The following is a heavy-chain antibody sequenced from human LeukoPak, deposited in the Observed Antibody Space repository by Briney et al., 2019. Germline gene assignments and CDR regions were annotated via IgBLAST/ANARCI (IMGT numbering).Heavy chain of an antibody. V-gene: IGHV3-21*01. CDR2: ISSGSSFI. J-gene: IGHJ4*02. CDR1: GFTFSTYS. D-gene: IGHD3-22*01. CDR3: ARESSGYFY. Sequence: GGSLRLSCAASGFTFSTYSMYWVRQAPGKGLEWVSSISSGSSFIYYADSVKGRFTISRDNAKNSLFPQMNSLRAEDTAVYYCARESSGYFYWGQGTLVTVSS.